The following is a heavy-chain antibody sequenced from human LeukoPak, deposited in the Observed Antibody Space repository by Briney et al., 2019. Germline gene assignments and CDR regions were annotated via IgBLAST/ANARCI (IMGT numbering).Heavy chain of an antibody. Sequence: ASVKVSCKASGYTFTSYDINWVRQATGQGLEWMGWMDPNSGNTGYAQKFQGRVTMTRNTSITTAYMELSSLRSKDTAVYYCARGPPYYYDSSGYLNYWGQGTLVTVSS. D-gene: IGHD3-22*01. CDR2: MDPNSGNT. V-gene: IGHV1-8*01. J-gene: IGHJ4*02. CDR3: ARGPPYYYDSSGYLNY. CDR1: GYTFTSYD.